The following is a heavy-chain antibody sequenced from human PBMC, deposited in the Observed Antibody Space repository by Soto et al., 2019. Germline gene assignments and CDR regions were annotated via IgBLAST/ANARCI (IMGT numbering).Heavy chain of an antibody. D-gene: IGHD2-8*02. CDR1: GFTFNSYT. V-gene: IGHV3-21*01. J-gene: IGHJ6*02. CDR2: ISTSSRYI. Sequence: EVQLVESGGGLVKPGGSLRLSCTASGFTFNSYTMNWARQAPGKGLEWVSSISTSSRYIYYADSVKGRFTISRDNAKNSLYLEMNSPRVEDTAVYYCVRGVLAPRYYGMGVWGQGTTVTVSS. CDR3: VRGVLAPRYYGMGV.